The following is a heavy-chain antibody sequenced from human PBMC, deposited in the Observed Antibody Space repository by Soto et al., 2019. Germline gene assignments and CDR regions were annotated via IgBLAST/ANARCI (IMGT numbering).Heavy chain of an antibody. CDR2: IYYSGTT. CDR1: GGSISSEGYY. J-gene: IGHJ4*02. V-gene: IGHV4-31*03. Sequence: SETLSLTCTVSGGSISSEGYYWSWFRQLPGKGPEWIGDIYYSGTTYHNPSLRSRLTISGDASKNQFSLKLSSVTAADTALYYCARGRGYSYGPYYFDYWGQGTLVTVSS. D-gene: IGHD5-18*01. CDR3: ARGRGYSYGPYYFDY.